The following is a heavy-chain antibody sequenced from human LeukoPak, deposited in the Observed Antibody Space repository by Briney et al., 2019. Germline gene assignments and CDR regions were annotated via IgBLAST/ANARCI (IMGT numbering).Heavy chain of an antibody. CDR1: GFTFGSNG. V-gene: IGHV3-33*01. J-gene: IGHJ4*02. Sequence: PGGSLRLSCVVSGFTFGSNGMHWVRQAPGKGLEWVAVIYYDGSEQYYADSVKGRFTISRDNSKNTLYLQMNSLRVEDTATYHCARWGAGGTADYWGQGTQVTVSS. CDR3: ARWGAGGTADY. CDR2: IYYDGSEQ. D-gene: IGHD3-16*01.